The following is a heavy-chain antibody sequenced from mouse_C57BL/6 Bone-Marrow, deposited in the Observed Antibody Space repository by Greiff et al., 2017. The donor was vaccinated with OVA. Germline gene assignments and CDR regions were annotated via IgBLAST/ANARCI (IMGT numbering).Heavy chain of an antibody. CDR3: ARSDGYYVGPAWFAY. V-gene: IGHV2-6*03. CDR2: IWSDGST. J-gene: IGHJ3*01. D-gene: IGHD2-3*01. Sequence: VKLMESGPGLVAPSQSLSITCTVSGFSLTSYGVHWVRQPPGKGLEWLVVIWSDGSTTYNSALKSRLSISKDNSKSQVFLKMNSLQTDDTAIYYCARSDGYYVGPAWFAYWGQGTLVTVSA. CDR1: GFSLTSYG.